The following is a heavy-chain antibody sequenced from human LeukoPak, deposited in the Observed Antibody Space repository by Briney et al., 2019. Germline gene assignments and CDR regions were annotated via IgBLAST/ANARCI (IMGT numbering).Heavy chain of an antibody. Sequence: PGGSLRLSCAASGFTVSSNYMSWVRQAPGKGLEWVSVIYSGGSTYYADSVKGRFTISRDNSKNTLYLQMNGLRAEDTAVYYCATVVGLRYFDWLLVPRFPFDPWGQGTLVTVSS. CDR2: IYSGGST. V-gene: IGHV3-53*01. J-gene: IGHJ5*02. CDR1: GFTVSSNY. CDR3: ATVVGLRYFDWLLVPRFPFDP. D-gene: IGHD3-9*01.